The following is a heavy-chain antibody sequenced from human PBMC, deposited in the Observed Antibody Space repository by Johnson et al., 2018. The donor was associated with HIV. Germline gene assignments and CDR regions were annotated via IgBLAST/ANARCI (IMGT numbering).Heavy chain of an antibody. CDR2: TTWNGGNT. V-gene: IGHV3-20*04. D-gene: IGHD6-6*01. CDR3: ARASVSSPRYSSSSDDAFDI. Sequence: VQLVESGGGVVRPGRSLRLSCAASGFTFDDYVMSWVRQGPGKGLEWVSGTTWNGGNTGYVDSVKGRFIISRDNAKNSLYLQMNSLRDEDTAVYYCARASVSSPRYSSSSDDAFDIWGQGTMVTVSS. J-gene: IGHJ3*02. CDR1: GFTFDDYV.